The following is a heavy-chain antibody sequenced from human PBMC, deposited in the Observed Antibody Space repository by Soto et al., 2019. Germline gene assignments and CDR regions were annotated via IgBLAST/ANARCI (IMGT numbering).Heavy chain of an antibody. CDR3: AVGRDYDY. D-gene: IGHD1-26*01. J-gene: IGHJ4*02. Sequence: VQLTESRPGLVRPSGTLSLTCDVSGGSITTSVLWTWVRQFPGRGLEWIGEIAPDGHTNYTPSLSGRVPRSVDLSHTQFPLNVASVPAADTAVYFCAVGRDYDYRAQGTLVTVSA. CDR2: IAPDGHT. V-gene: IGHV4-4*02. CDR1: GGSITTSVL.